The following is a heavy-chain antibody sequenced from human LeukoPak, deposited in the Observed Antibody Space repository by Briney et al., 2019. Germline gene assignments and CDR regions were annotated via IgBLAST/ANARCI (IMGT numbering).Heavy chain of an antibody. CDR3: ARAYSSTWYGGDTFGI. CDR1: RYSITRGYY. Sequence: SETLSLTCAVSRYSITRGYYWAWIRQPPGKGLEWIGSIYHSGNTYYNPSLKSRLTMSVDTSKNRFSLNLRSVTAADTAVYFCARAYSSTWYGGDTFGIWGQGTMVTVSS. CDR2: IYHSGNT. V-gene: IGHV4-38-2*01. D-gene: IGHD2-2*01. J-gene: IGHJ3*02.